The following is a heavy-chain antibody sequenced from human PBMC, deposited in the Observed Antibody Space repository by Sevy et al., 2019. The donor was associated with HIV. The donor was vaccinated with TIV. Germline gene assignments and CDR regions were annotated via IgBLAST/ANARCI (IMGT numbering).Heavy chain of an antibody. D-gene: IGHD2-15*01. J-gene: IGHJ4*02. V-gene: IGHV3-21*01. Sequence: GGSLRLSCVVSGFTFSKYPMNWVRQAPGKGLEWVSSISSSSNYIYYGDSVKGRFTSSRDNAKNSLYLQMNSLRADDRAVYYCVRDGGCSSSSCLLYFDYWGQGILVTASS. CDR2: ISSSSNYI. CDR1: GFTFSKYP. CDR3: VRDGGCSSSSCLLYFDY.